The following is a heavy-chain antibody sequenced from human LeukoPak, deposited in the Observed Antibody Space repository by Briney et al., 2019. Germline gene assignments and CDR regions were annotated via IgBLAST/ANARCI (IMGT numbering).Heavy chain of an antibody. D-gene: IGHD6-6*01. CDR2: IYYSGST. CDR1: GGSISSYY. CDR3: ARGGYSSSGIFDY. V-gene: IGHV4-59*01. J-gene: IGHJ4*02. Sequence: SETLSPTRTVSGGSISSYYWSSIRQPPGKGLEWIGYIYYSGSTNYNPSLKSRVTTSVDPCKNHFSLRLSSATAAHTAVYYCARGGYSSSGIFDYWGQGTLVTVSS.